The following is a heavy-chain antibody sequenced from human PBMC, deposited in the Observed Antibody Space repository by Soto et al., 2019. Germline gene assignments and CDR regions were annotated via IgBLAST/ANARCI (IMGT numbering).Heavy chain of an antibody. Sequence: QLQLRESGPGLVRPSQTLSLTCAVSGGSISRSYYSWSWLRQPPGKGPEWIGYMYLSGSTYSNPSLKSRVTISVDTSKNQFSLRLSSVTAADTAVYYCATYYAYVFDIWGQGTVVTVSS. J-gene: IGHJ3*02. CDR2: MYLSGST. CDR1: GGSISRSYYS. CDR3: ATYYAYVFDI. D-gene: IGHD3-16*01. V-gene: IGHV4-30-2*01.